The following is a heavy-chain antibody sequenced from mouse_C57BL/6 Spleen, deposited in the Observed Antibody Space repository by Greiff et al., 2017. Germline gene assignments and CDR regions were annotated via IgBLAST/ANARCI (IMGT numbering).Heavy chain of an antibody. J-gene: IGHJ3*01. Sequence: VQLQQSGPELVKPGASVKISCKASGYTFTDYYMNWVKQSHGKSLEWIGDINPNNGGTSYNQKFKGKATLTVDKSSSTAYMELRSLTSEDSAVYYCGYGSSWFAYWGQGTLVTVSA. D-gene: IGHD1-1*01. CDR3: GYGSSWFAY. V-gene: IGHV1-26*01. CDR2: INPNNGGT. CDR1: GYTFTDYY.